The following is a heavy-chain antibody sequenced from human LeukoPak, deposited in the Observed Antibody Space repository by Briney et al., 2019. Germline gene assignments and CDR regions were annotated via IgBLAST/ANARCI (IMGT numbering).Heavy chain of an antibody. CDR3: ARENDSSGFDY. D-gene: IGHD3-22*01. CDR1: GGSISSGSYY. J-gene: IGHJ4*02. CDR2: IYTSGST. V-gene: IGHV4-61*02. Sequence: SETLSLTCTVSGGSISSGSYYWSWIRQPAGKGLEWIGRIYTSGSTNYNPSLKSRVTISVDTSKNQFSLKLGSVTAADTAVYYCARENDSSGFDYWGQGTLVTVSS.